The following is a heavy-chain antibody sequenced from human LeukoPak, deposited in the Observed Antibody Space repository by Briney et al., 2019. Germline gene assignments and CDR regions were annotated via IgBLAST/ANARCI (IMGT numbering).Heavy chain of an antibody. Sequence: ASVKVSCKVSGYTFTDYYMHWVQQAPGKGLEWMGLVDPEDGETIYAGKFQGRVTITADTSTDTAYMELSSLRSEDTAVYYCATGIYSRWFDPWGQGTLVTVSS. CDR2: VDPEDGET. V-gene: IGHV1-69-2*01. CDR1: GYTFTDYY. CDR3: ATGIYSRWFDP. D-gene: IGHD4-11*01. J-gene: IGHJ5*02.